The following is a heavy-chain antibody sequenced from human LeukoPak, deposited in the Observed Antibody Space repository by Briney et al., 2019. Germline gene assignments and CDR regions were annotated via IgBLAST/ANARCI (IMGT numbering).Heavy chain of an antibody. V-gene: IGHV4-4*07. CDR2: IYTSGST. D-gene: IGHD1-20*01. Sequence: SETLSLTCTVSGGSISSYYWSWIRQPAGKGLEWIGRIYTSGSTNYNPSLKSRVTMSVDTSKNQFSLKLSVLTGADTAVYYCASYNWRYVMAFDLWGQGTMVTVSS. CDR3: ASYNWRYVMAFDL. CDR1: GGSISSYY. J-gene: IGHJ3*01.